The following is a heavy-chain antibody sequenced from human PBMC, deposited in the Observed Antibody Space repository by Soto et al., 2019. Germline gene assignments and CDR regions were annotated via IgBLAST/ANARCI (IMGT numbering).Heavy chain of an antibody. CDR3: AKDGITMVRGVIVYFDY. CDR1: GFTFSSYA. CDR2: ISGSGGST. D-gene: IGHD3-10*01. Sequence: EVQLLESGGGLVQPGGSLRLSCAASGFTFSSYAMSWVRQAPGKGLEWVSAISGSGGSTYYADSVKGRFTISRDNSKNTLYLQMSSLRAEDTAVYYCAKDGITMVRGVIVYFDYWGQGTLVTVSS. V-gene: IGHV3-23*01. J-gene: IGHJ4*02.